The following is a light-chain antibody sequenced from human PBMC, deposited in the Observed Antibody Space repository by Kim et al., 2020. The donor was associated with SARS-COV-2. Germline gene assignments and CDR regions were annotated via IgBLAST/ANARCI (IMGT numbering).Light chain of an antibody. CDR2: GAS. Sequence: DIQMTQSPSSLSASIGDRVTITCQASQSISKYLNWYQQRPGEAPKLLIYGASNLETGVPSRFSGSGSGTDFTFTINSLQPEDIATYYCQQCDSLPLTFGEGTKVDIK. CDR3: QQCDSLPLT. CDR1: QSISKY. J-gene: IGKJ4*01. V-gene: IGKV1-33*01.